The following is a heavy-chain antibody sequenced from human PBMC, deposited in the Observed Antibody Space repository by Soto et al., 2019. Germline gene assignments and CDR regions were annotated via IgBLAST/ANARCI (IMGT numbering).Heavy chain of an antibody. Sequence: PSETLSLTCTVSGGSISSYYWSWIRQPPGKGLEWIGYIYYSGSTNYNPSLKSRVTISVDTSKNQFSLKLSSVTAADTAVYYCARLKYYYDSSGYYHYYGMDVWGQGTTVTVSS. J-gene: IGHJ6*02. CDR1: GGSISSYY. CDR2: IYYSGST. CDR3: ARLKYYYDSSGYYHYYGMDV. D-gene: IGHD3-22*01. V-gene: IGHV4-59*01.